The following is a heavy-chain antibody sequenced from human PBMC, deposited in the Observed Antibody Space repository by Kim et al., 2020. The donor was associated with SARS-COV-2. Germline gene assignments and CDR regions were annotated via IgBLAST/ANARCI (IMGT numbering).Heavy chain of an antibody. J-gene: IGHJ4*02. CDR3: ARVGFFGQLVDGVDY. Sequence: PSLKSRVTISVDTSKNQFSLKLSSVTAADTAVYYCARVGFFGQLVDGVDYWGQGTLVTVSS. V-gene: IGHV4-39*07. D-gene: IGHD6-6*01.